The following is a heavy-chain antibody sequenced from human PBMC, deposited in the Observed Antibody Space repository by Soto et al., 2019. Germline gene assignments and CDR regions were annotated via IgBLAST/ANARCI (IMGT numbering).Heavy chain of an antibody. V-gene: IGHV4-59*12. CDR1: GGSIGLYY. CDR2: VFYSGIT. J-gene: IGHJ4*02. Sequence: PSETLSLTCTVSGGSIGLYYWNWIRQPPGKGLEWIGSVFYSGITNYNPSLGSRVTIAVDTSKNQFFLNLSSVTAADTAVYYCALSPQYRSGWNGGFEYWGQGTLVTVSS. D-gene: IGHD6-19*01. CDR3: ALSPQYRSGWNGGFEY.